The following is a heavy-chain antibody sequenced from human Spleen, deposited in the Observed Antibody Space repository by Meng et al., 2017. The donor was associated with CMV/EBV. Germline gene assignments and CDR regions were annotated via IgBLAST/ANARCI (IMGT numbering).Heavy chain of an antibody. CDR2: ISGSGGST. V-gene: IGHV3-23*01. CDR1: GFTFSSYA. Sequence: LSLTCAASGFTFSSYAMSWVRQAPGKGLEWVSAISGSGGSTYYADSLKGRFTISRDNSKNTLYLQMNSLRAEDTAVYYCRCSFGLSGLDVWGQGTTVTVSS. D-gene: IGHD3-3*02. J-gene: IGHJ6*02. CDR3: RCSFGLSGLDV.